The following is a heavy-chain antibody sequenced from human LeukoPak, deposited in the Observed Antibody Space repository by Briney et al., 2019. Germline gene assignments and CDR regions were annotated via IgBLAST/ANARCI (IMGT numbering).Heavy chain of an antibody. CDR2: ISTYNANT. J-gene: IGHJ4*02. CDR1: GYTFTSYG. CDR3: SRASTIAAPGATPNDF. D-gene: IGHD6-13*01. V-gene: IGHV1-18*01. Sequence: ASVKVSCKASGYTFTSYGISWVRQAPGQGLEWMGWISTYNANTNYAQNLQGRVTMTTDTSTSTAYMDLRSLRSDDSAVYFCSRASTIAAPGATPNDFWGQGTLVTVSS.